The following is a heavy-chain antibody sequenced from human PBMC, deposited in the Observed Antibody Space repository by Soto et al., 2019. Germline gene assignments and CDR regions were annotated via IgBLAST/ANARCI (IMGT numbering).Heavy chain of an antibody. J-gene: IGHJ4*02. CDR1: GGSISSGARY. CDR2: IYYNGDT. Sequence: QVQLQESGPGLVKPSQTLSLTWTVSGGSISSGARYWTWVRQHPGKGLEWIGYIYYNGDTYYNPSLKSRVIISLDTYKNQFSLRLSSVTAADTAVYYYARDRVGVSLDYWGQGNLVTVSS. CDR3: ARDRVGVSLDY. V-gene: IGHV4-31*02.